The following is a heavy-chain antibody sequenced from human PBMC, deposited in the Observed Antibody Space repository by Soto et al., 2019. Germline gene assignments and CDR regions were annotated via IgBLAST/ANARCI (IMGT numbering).Heavy chain of an antibody. CDR2: IFYSGNN. D-gene: IGHD6-19*01. Sequence: AETLSLTSTVSGGSISGHYWIWIRQSPTKGLEWIGHIFYSGNNNYNPSLKSRVTLSADTSKNQFSLRLSSVTAADKAVYYSARVGSSGWSPDYWGQGILVTVSS. V-gene: IGHV4-59*11. CDR1: GGSISGHY. CDR3: ARVGSSGWSPDY. J-gene: IGHJ4*02.